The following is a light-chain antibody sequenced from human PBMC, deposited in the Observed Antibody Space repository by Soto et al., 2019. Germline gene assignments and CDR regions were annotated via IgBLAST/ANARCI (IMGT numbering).Light chain of an antibody. Sequence: EIVLTQSPGTLSLSPGERATLSCRASQSVSSSYLAWYQQKPGQAPRLLIYGASSRATGIPDRFSGSGSGTDSTLTISRLEPEDFAVYYCQQYGSSPLTFGGWTKVDIK. V-gene: IGKV3-20*01. CDR2: GAS. CDR3: QQYGSSPLT. CDR1: QSVSSSY. J-gene: IGKJ4*01.